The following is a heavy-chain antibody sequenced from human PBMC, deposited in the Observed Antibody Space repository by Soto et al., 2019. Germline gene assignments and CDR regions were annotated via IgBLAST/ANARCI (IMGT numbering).Heavy chain of an antibody. J-gene: IGHJ5*02. CDR2: IYYSGST. CDR1: GGSISSGDYY. V-gene: IGHV4-30-4*01. CDR3: ARGTRYYDILTGPGWFDP. D-gene: IGHD3-9*01. Sequence: ASETLSLTCTVSGGSISSGDYYWSWIRQPPGKGLEWIGYIYYSGSTYYNPSLKSRVTISVDTSKNQFSLKLSSVTAADTAVYYCARGTRYYDILTGPGWFDPWGQGTLVTVSS.